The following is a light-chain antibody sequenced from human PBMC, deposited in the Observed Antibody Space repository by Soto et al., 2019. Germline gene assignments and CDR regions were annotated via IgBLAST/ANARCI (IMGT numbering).Light chain of an antibody. CDR1: QSISSS. CDR3: QQYNSWPLT. CDR2: GAS. Sequence: EKVMSQSPFTLSMSPGERATLSCRASQSISSSLAWYQQKPGQAPRLLIYGASARATGVPARFSGRGSGTEFTLTISSLQSEDFAVYYCQQYNSWPLTFGGGTKVDIK. V-gene: IGKV3-15*01. J-gene: IGKJ4*01.